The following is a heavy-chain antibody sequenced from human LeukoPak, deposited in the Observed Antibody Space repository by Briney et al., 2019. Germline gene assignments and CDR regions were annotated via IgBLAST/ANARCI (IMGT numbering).Heavy chain of an antibody. CDR1: GFTFSSYW. V-gene: IGHV3-7*01. CDR3: AGDQSYDILTGYYYFDY. J-gene: IGHJ4*02. D-gene: IGHD3-9*01. Sequence: GGSLRLSCAASGFTFSSYWMSWVRQAPGKGLEWVANIKQDGSEKYYVDSVKGRFTISRDNAKNSLYLQMNSLRAEDTAVYYCAGDQSYDILTGYYYFDYWGQGTLVTVSS. CDR2: IKQDGSEK.